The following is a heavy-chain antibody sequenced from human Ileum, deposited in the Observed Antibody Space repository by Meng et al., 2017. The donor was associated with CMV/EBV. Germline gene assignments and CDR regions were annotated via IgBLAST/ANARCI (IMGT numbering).Heavy chain of an antibody. CDR1: GGSISTYY. J-gene: IGHJ4*02. CDR3: AREENTVNQFEY. V-gene: IGHV4-4*07. CDR2: INAGGRT. Sequence: QWHPQEWGPGLVKPLEPLSLTCAGSGGSISTYYWTWVRQPAGKGLEWIGRINAGGRTNDNPSLKSRVTMSVDTSKNQFSLKVTSVTAADTAVYYCAREENTVNQFEYWGQGTLVTVSS. D-gene: IGHD4-17*01.